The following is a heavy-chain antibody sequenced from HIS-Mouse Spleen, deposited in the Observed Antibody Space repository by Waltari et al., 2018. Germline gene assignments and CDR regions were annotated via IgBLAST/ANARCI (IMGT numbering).Heavy chain of an antibody. V-gene: IGHV1-69*01. CDR1: GGTFSSYA. CDR3: ARVWGSHHAFDI. Sequence: QVQLVQSGAEVKKPGSSVKVSCKASGGTFSSYAISWVRQAPGQGLEWMGGIIRIVGTANYAQKFQGRVTSTADESTSTAYMELSSLRSEDTAVYYCARVWGSHHAFDIWGQGSMVTVSS. CDR2: IIRIVGTA. D-gene: IGHD3-16*01. J-gene: IGHJ3*02.